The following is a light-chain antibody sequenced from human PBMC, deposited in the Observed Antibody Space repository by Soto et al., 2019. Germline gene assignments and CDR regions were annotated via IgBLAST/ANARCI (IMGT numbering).Light chain of an antibody. V-gene: IGKV1-9*01. CDR3: QQLSNYPIT. Sequence: CRASQSISSYLNWYQQKPGKAPKLLIHATSTLQSGVPSRFSGSGSGTEFTLTISSLQPEHFATYYCQQLSNYPITFGQGTRLEI. CDR1: QSISSY. CDR2: ATS. J-gene: IGKJ5*01.